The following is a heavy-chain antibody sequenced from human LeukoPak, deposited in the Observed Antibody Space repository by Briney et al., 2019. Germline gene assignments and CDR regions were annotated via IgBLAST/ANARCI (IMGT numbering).Heavy chain of an antibody. V-gene: IGHV3-7*01. CDR2: IIQDGSEK. J-gene: IGHJ4*02. D-gene: IGHD6-13*01. Sequence: PGGSLRLSCAASGFIFSSYWMSWVRQAPGKGLEWVANIIQDGSEKYYVDSVKGRFTISRDNAKNSLYLQMNSLRAEDTAVYYCASLNKAAAIDYWGQGTLVTVSS. CDR3: ASLNKAAAIDY. CDR1: GFIFSSYW.